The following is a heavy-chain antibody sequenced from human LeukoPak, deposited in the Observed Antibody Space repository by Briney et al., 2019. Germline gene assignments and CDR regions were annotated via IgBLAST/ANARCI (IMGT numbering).Heavy chain of an antibody. V-gene: IGHV4-34*01. D-gene: IGHD5-18*01. Sequence: SPTLSLTCAVYCGSFSGYYCGWIRQPPGKWREWIGEINHSGSTKYNPSLKSRVTISVDTSKNQFSLKLSSVTAADTAVYYCARGRGYSYYWFDPWGQGTLVTVSS. CDR1: CGSFSGYY. CDR3: ARGRGYSYYWFDP. J-gene: IGHJ5*02. CDR2: INHSGST.